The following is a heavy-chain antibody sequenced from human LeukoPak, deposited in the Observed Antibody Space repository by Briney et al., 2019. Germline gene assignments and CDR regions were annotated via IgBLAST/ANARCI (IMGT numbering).Heavy chain of an antibody. Sequence: GGSLRLSCAPSGFFLDGYTVHWVRHFPGKGLEGFSLINWNGDETYYSDSVKGRFTISRDNSKNSLYLQMNSLRTEDTGFYYCGKDMGPRGVGSTPHYWGQGTLVTVSS. CDR3: GKDMGPRGVGSTPHY. J-gene: IGHJ4*02. V-gene: IGHV3-43*01. CDR1: GFFLDGYT. CDR2: INWNGDET. D-gene: IGHD1-26*01.